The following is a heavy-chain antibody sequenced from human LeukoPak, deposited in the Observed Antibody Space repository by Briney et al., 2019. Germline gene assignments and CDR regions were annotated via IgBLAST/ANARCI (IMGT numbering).Heavy chain of an antibody. V-gene: IGHV3-7*01. CDR2: IKQDGSEK. CDR3: AREVTTGIFLGALGDWFDP. D-gene: IGHD3-16*01. J-gene: IGHJ5*02. Sequence: GGSLRLSCAASGFTFSSYWMSWVRQAPGKGLEWVANIKQDGSEKYYVDSVKGRFTISRDNAKNSLYLQMNSLRAEDTAVYYCAREVTTGIFLGALGDWFDPWAREPWSPSPQ. CDR1: GFTFSSYW.